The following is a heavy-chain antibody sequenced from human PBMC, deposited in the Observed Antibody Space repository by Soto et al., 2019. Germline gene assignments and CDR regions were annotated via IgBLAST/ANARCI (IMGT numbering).Heavy chain of an antibody. Sequence: EVQLEESGGDLVQPGGSLRLSCAASGFTLSAYWMTWVRQAPGKGLEWVANINRDGSQKSYLDSVSGRFTISRDNVGNSLYLQMDSLRADDTALYYCARDVSPGSSSLYLDAFDIWGQGTMVTVSS. CDR1: GFTLSAYW. J-gene: IGHJ3*02. D-gene: IGHD6-13*01. CDR3: ARDVSPGSSSLYLDAFDI. V-gene: IGHV3-7*05. CDR2: INRDGSQK.